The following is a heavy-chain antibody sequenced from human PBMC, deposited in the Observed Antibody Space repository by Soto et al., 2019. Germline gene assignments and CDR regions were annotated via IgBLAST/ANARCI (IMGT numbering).Heavy chain of an antibody. J-gene: IGHJ3*02. CDR3: ASGVYDCSGGSCDADDFDI. V-gene: IGHV1-69*12. CDR1: GGTFSSYA. Sequence: QVQLVQSGAEVKKPGSSVKVSCKASGGTFSSYAISWVRQAPGQGLEWMGGIIPIFGTANYAQKFQGRVTSTADESTTTAYMELSSLRSEDTAVYYCASGVYDCSGGSCDADDFDIWGQGTMVTVSS. D-gene: IGHD2-15*01. CDR2: IIPIFGTA.